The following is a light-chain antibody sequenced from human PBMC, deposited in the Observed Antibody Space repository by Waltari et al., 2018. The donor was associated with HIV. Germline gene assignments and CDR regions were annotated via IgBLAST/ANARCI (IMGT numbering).Light chain of an antibody. V-gene: IGKV1-5*03. CDR1: QNIDTW. Sequence: DIQMTQSPSTLSASVGDRVTITCRASQNIDTWLAWYQQKSGTAPKLLLYKASSLESGVPSRFSGSGSGTEFTLTISSLQPDDFATYYCQKYKMSSPWTCGQGTKVDI. CDR3: QKYKMSSPWT. CDR2: KAS. J-gene: IGKJ1*01.